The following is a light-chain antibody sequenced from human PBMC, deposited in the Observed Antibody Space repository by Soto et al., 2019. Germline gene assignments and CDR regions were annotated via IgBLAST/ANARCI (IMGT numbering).Light chain of an antibody. CDR2: GAS. CDR1: QSVRSSD. J-gene: IGKJ4*01. Sequence: EIVLTQSAGTLSLSPGERATLSCRASQSVRSSDLAWYQQKPGQAPRLLIYGASSRATGIPDRFSGSGSGTDFTLTIIRLEPEDFAVYYCQQYGSSPLTFGGGTKVEIK. V-gene: IGKV3-20*01. CDR3: QQYGSSPLT.